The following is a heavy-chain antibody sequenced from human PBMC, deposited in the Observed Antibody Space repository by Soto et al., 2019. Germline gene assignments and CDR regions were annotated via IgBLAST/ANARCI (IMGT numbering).Heavy chain of an antibody. CDR2: ISGSGGST. J-gene: IGHJ4*02. CDR3: AKGPYDSSGYPFDY. Sequence: PGGSLRLSCAASGFTLSSYAMSWVRQAPGKGLEWVSAISGSGGSTYYADSVKGRLTISGDNSKNTLYLQMNSLRAEDTAVYYCAKGPYDSSGYPFDYWGQGTLVTVSS. CDR1: GFTLSSYA. D-gene: IGHD3-22*01. V-gene: IGHV3-23*01.